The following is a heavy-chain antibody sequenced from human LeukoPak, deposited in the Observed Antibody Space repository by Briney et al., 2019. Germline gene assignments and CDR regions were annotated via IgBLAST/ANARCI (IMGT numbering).Heavy chain of an antibody. CDR3: ARTQPNIVVVPAYGMDV. D-gene: IGHD2-2*01. V-gene: IGHV4-34*01. J-gene: IGHJ6*02. CDR1: GGSFSGYY. Sequence: KSSETLSLTCAVYGGSFSGYYWSWIRQPPEKGLEWIGEINHSGSTNYNPSLKSRVTISVDTSKNQFSLKLSSVTAADTAVYYCARTQPNIVVVPAYGMDVWGQGTTVTVSS. CDR2: INHSGST.